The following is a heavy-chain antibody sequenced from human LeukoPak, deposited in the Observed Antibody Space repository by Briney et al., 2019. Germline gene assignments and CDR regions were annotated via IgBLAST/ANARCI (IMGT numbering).Heavy chain of an antibody. D-gene: IGHD3-22*01. CDR3: ARDSLHQGYGSSGYVPDDAFDI. J-gene: IGHJ3*02. CDR2: IYYSGST. Sequence: SQTLSLTCTVSGGSISSGGYYWSWIRQHPGKGLEWIGCIYYSGSTYYNPSLKSRVTISVDTSKNQFSLKLSSVTAADTAVYYCARDSLHQGYGSSGYVPDDAFDIWGQGTMVTVSS. V-gene: IGHV4-31*03. CDR1: GGSISSGGYY.